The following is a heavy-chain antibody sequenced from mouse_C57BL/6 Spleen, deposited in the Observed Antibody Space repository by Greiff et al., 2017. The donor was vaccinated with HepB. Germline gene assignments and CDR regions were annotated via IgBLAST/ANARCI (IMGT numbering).Heavy chain of an antibody. J-gene: IGHJ3*01. CDR2: IDPANGNT. Sequence: EVQLKESVAELVRPGASVKLSCTASGFNIKNTYMHWVKQRPEQGLEWIGRIDPANGNTKYAPKFQGKATITADTSSNTAYLQLSSLTSEDTAIYYCALDGYLTGVWFAYWGQGTLVTVSA. CDR1: GFNIKNTY. V-gene: IGHV14-3*01. CDR3: ALDGYLTGVWFAY. D-gene: IGHD2-3*01.